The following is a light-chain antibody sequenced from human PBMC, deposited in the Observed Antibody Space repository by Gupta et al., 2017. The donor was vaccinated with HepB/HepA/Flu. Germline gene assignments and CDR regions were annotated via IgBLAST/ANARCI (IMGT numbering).Light chain of an antibody. CDR2: GAS. Sequence: EIVLTQSPGTLSLSPGHRVSLSCRASQTVRYRYLAWYQQKPGQTPSPLIYGASNRATGVPDRFIGSGSGTDFTLTISRLEPEDIAVHSCQQEDNSPFSFGPGTKMETK. J-gene: IGKJ2*01. CDR3: QQEDNSPFS. V-gene: IGKV3-20*01. CDR1: QTVRYRY.